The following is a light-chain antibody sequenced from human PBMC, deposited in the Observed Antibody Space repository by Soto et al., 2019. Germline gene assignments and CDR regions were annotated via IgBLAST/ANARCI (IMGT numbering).Light chain of an antibody. CDR1: QSVRSSY. Sequence: EIVLTQSPGTLSLAPGERATLSCRASQSVRSSYLAWYQQKAGQAPRLLIYGASSRATGSSDRFSGSGSGTGFTLTISRLEPEDFAVYYCQQYGSSPLTFGQGTKLEIK. CDR3: QQYGSSPLT. J-gene: IGKJ1*01. V-gene: IGKV3-20*01. CDR2: GAS.